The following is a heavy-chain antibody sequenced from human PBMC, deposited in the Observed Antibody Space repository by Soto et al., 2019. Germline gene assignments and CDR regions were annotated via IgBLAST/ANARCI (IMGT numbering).Heavy chain of an antibody. CDR2: IMPVFRRP. CDR3: ARDKDRLQLGGNYYFILDV. CDR1: GGTFRTSA. J-gene: IGHJ6*02. V-gene: IGHV1-69*12. D-gene: IGHD1-1*01. Sequence: QVQLVQSGAEVKKPGSSVQVSCKSSGGTFRTSAISWVRQAPGQGLEWVGGIMPVFRRPKYAQNFQDRVTITADESTITAYMELNSLRSDDTAVYYCARDKDRLQLGGNYYFILDVWGQGTAVNVSS.